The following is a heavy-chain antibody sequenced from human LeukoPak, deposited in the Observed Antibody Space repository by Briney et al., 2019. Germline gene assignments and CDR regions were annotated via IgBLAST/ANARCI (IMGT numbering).Heavy chain of an antibody. J-gene: IGHJ6*03. CDR2: IDNSGST. Sequence: PSETLSLTCTVSGDSISSYYWSWIRQPPGKRLEWIGYIDNSGSTNYNPSLKSRVTISVDTSKNQFSLKLTSVTAADTAVYYCARVIFSDGGSYGGMDVWGKGTTVTVSS. D-gene: IGHD1-26*01. CDR3: ARVIFSDGGSYGGMDV. CDR1: GDSISSYY. V-gene: IGHV4-59*12.